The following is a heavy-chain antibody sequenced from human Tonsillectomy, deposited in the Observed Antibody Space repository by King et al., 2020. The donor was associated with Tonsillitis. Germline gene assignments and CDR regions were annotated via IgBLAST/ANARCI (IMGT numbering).Heavy chain of an antibody. CDR3: AREFYGDYIRAFDI. Sequence: VQLQESGPGLVKPSETLSLTCAVSGYSISSGYYWGWIRQPPGKGLEWIGIIYHSGTTYYNPSLKSRVTISVDTSKNQFSLKLSAVTAADTAVYCCAREFYGDYIRAFDIWGQGTMVTVSS. CDR2: IYHSGTT. V-gene: IGHV4-38-2*02. D-gene: IGHD4-17*01. CDR1: GYSISSGYY. J-gene: IGHJ3*02.